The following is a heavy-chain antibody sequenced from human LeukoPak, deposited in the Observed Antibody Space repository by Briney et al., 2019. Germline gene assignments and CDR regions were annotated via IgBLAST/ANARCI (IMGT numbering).Heavy chain of an antibody. D-gene: IGHD4/OR15-4a*01. CDR1: GGTFSSYA. CDR3: ARRAGAYSHPYDY. J-gene: IGHJ4*02. Sequence: SVKVSCKASGGTFSSYAISWVRQAPGQGLEWMGGIIPIFGTANYAQKFRGRVTITADKSTRTAYMELSSLRSEDTAVYYCARRAGAYSHPYDYWGQGTLVTVSS. V-gene: IGHV1-69*06. CDR2: IIPIFGTA.